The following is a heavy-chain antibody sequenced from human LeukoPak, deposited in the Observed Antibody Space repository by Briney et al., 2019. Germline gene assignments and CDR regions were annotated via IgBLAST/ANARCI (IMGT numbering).Heavy chain of an antibody. CDR1: GGSISSYY. J-gene: IGHJ5*02. V-gene: IGHV4-59*01. Sequence: SETLSLTCTVSGGSISSYYWSWIRQPPGKGLEWIGYIYYSGGTNYNPSLKSRVTISVDTSKNQFSLKLSSVTAADTAVYYCARVPVGGDYGGWFDPWGQGTLVTVSS. D-gene: IGHD4-17*01. CDR3: ARVPVGGDYGGWFDP. CDR2: IYYSGGT.